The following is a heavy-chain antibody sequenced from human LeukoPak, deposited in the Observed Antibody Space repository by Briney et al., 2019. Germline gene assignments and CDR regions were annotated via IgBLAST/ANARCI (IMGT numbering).Heavy chain of an antibody. J-gene: IGHJ4*02. CDR2: ISSSSSTI. CDR3: AREGTLSCDY. V-gene: IGHV3-11*04. D-gene: IGHD2-15*01. CDR1: GFTFSDYY. Sequence: GGSLRLSCAASGFTFSDYYMNWVRQAPGKGLEWVSYISSSSSTIYYADSVKGRFTISRDNAKNSLYLQMNSLRAEDTAVYYCAREGTLSCDYWGQGTLVTVSS.